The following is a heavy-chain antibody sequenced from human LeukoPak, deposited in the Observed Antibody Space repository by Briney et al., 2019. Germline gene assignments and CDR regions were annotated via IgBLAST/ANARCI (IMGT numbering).Heavy chain of an antibody. D-gene: IGHD3-22*01. J-gene: IGHJ4*02. CDR1: GYTSTSYG. V-gene: IGHV1-18*01. CDR3: ARVTYYYDSSGSDSTFDY. CDR2: ISAYNGNT. Sequence: ASVKVSCKASGYTSTSYGISWVRQAPGQGLEWMGWISAYNGNTNYAQKLQGRVTMTTDTSTSTAYMELRSLRSDDTAAYYCARVTYYYDSSGSDSTFDYWGQGTLVTVSS.